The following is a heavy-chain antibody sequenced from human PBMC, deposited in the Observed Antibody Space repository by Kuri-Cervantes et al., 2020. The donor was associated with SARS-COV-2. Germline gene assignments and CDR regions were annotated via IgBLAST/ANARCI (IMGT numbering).Heavy chain of an antibody. J-gene: IGHJ5*01. CDR2: IRYDGSNK. V-gene: IGHV3-30*02. D-gene: IGHD1-1*01. Sequence: GGSLRLSCAASGFTFSSYAMHWVRQAPGKGLEWVAFIRYDGSNKYYADSVKGRFTISRDNSKNTLYLQMNSLRAEDTAVYYCAEGPGVTNGWFDSWGQGTLVTVSS. CDR3: AEGPGVTNGWFDS. CDR1: GFTFSSYA.